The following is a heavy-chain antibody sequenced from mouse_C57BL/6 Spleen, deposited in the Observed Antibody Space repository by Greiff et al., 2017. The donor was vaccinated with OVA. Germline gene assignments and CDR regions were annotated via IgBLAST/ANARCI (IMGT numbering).Heavy chain of an antibody. V-gene: IGHV1-69*01. Sequence: QVQLQQPGAELVMPGASVKLSCKASGYTFTSYWMHWVKQRPGQGLEWIGEIDPSDSYTNYNQKFKGKSTLTVDKSSSTAYMQLGSLTSEDSAVYYCARTDYGNYFYFDYWGKGTTLTVSS. D-gene: IGHD2-1*01. CDR1: GYTFTSYW. J-gene: IGHJ2*01. CDR2: IDPSDSYT. CDR3: ARTDYGNYFYFDY.